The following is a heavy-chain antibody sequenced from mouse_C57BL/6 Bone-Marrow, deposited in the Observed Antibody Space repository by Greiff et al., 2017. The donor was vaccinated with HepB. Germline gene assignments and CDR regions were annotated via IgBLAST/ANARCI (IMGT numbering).Heavy chain of an antibody. Sequence: EVQGVESGGGLVQPGESLKLSCESNEYEFPSHDMSWVRKTPEKRLELVAAINSDGGSTYYPDTMERRFIISRDNTKKTLYLQMSSLRSEDTALYYCARLKGVYDGYYARYFDVWGTGTTVTVSS. CDR3: ARLKGVYDGYYARYFDV. CDR2: INSDGGST. J-gene: IGHJ1*03. D-gene: IGHD2-3*01. V-gene: IGHV5-2*01. CDR1: EYEFPSHD.